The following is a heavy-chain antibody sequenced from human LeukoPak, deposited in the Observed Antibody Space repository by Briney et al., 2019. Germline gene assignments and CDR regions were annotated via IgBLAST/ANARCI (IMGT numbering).Heavy chain of an antibody. V-gene: IGHV3-48*02. CDR2: ICGSTI. CDR3: ARDLAYAFDY. D-gene: IGHD4-17*01. J-gene: IGHJ4*02. CDR1: GFTFSSYI. Sequence: GGSLRLSCAASGFTFSSYIMNWVRQAPGKGLEWVSYICGSTIYYADSVKGRFTISRDNAKNSLYLQMSSLRDEDTALYYCARDLAYAFDYWGQGALVTVSS.